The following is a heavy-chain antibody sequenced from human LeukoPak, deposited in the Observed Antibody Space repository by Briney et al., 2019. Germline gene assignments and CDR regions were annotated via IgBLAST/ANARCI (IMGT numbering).Heavy chain of an antibody. CDR3: TRDSFRTVGATGYYYGMDV. CDR2: ISGSGGST. V-gene: IGHV3-23*01. CDR1: GFTFSSYA. J-gene: IGHJ6*02. D-gene: IGHD1-26*01. Sequence: GGSLRLSCAASGFTFSSYAMSWVRQAPGKGLEWVSAISGSGGSTYYADSVKGRFTISRDNSKNTLYLQMNSLRAEDTAVYYCTRDSFRTVGATGYYYGMDVWGLGTTVTVSS.